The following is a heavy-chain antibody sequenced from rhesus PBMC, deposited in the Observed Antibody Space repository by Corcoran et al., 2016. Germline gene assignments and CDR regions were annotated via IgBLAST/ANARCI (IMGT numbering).Heavy chain of an antibody. CDR2: IYGSSTST. Sequence: QLQLQESGPGLVKPSETLSLTCAVSGGSISDSYRWSWIRPPPGKGLVWIWYIYGSSTSTNYNPHLKSRVTSSKGTAKNQLSLKLSSVTAADTAVYYCARACTGSGCYSYVGFDYWGQGVLVTVSS. CDR1: GGSISDSYR. V-gene: IGHV4S10*01. CDR3: ARACTGSGCYSYVGFDY. D-gene: IGHD2-21*01. J-gene: IGHJ4*01.